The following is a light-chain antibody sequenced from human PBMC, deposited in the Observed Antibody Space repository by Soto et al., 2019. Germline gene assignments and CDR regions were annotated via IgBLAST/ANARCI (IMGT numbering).Light chain of an antibody. CDR1: SSNIGRNY. Sequence: QAVVTQPPSASGTPGQRVTISCSGSSSNIGRNYVNWYQVLPGTAPKLLIYRITQRPSGVPDRVSGSKSGTSASLAISGLRSEDEADYYCAAWDDSLGGVVFGGGTKLTVL. J-gene: IGLJ3*02. V-gene: IGLV1-47*01. CDR2: RIT. CDR3: AAWDDSLGGVV.